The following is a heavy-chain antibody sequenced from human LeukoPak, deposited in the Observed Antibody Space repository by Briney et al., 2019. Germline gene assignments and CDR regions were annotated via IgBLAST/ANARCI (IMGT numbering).Heavy chain of an antibody. D-gene: IGHD6-13*01. Sequence: PGRSLRLSCAASGFTFSSYAMHWVRQAPGKGLEWVAVISDDGSNKYYADSVKGRFTISRDNSKNTLYLQMNSLRAEDTAVYYCARVFSSSSSWRSSFDYWGQGTLVTVSS. CDR1: GFTFSSYA. CDR3: ARVFSSSSSWRSSFDY. J-gene: IGHJ4*02. CDR2: ISDDGSNK. V-gene: IGHV3-30-3*01.